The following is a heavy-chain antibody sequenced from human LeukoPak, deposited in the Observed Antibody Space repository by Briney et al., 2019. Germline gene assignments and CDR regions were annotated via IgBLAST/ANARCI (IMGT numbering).Heavy chain of an antibody. D-gene: IGHD6-6*01. CDR1: GYTFTSYD. CDR3: ARGYIAARPGWFDP. Sequence: ASVKVSCKASGYTFTSYDINWVRQATGQGLEWMGWMNPNSGNTGYAQKFQGRVTITRNTSISTAYMELSSLRSEDTAVYYCARGYIAARPGWFDPWGQGTLVTVSS. J-gene: IGHJ5*02. CDR2: MNPNSGNT. V-gene: IGHV1-8*03.